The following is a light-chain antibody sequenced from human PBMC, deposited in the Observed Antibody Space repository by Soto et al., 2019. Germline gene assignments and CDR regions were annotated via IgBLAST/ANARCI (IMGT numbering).Light chain of an antibody. J-gene: IGLJ2*01. V-gene: IGLV2-8*01. Sequence: QSVLTQPPSASGSPGQSVTISCTGASSDIGGYNSVSWYQHHPAKAPKLIIYDVTKRPSGVPDRFSGSKSGNTASLTVSGLQAEDEADYFCSSYAATNKLTFGGGTKLTVL. CDR2: DVT. CDR1: SSDIGGYNS. CDR3: SSYAATNKLT.